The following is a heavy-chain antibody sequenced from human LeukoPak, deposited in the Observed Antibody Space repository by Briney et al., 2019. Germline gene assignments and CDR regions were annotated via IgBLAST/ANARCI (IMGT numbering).Heavy chain of an antibody. CDR2: IYSGGST. CDR1: GFTFSSYG. J-gene: IGHJ4*02. V-gene: IGHV3-66*01. D-gene: IGHD3-22*01. CDR3: ARVTGSSGYAFDY. Sequence: PGGTLRLSCAASGFTFSSYGVSWVRQAPGKGLEWVSVIYSGGSTYYADSVKGRFTISRDNSKNTLYLQMNSLRAEDTAVYYCARVTGSSGYAFDYWGQGTLVTVSS.